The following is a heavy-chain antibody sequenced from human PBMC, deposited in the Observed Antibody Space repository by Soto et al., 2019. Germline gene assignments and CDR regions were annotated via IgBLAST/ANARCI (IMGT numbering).Heavy chain of an antibody. CDR2: ISSSGSTI. CDR1: GFTFSSYE. Sequence: TGGSQSLSCAASGFTFSSYEMNWVRPAPGKGLESVSYISSSGSTIYYADSVKGRFTISRDNARNSLYLQMNGLRAEDTAIYYCARATSYYDPTLDYWGQGTLVTVSS. D-gene: IGHD3-22*01. J-gene: IGHJ4*02. V-gene: IGHV3-48*03. CDR3: ARATSYYDPTLDY.